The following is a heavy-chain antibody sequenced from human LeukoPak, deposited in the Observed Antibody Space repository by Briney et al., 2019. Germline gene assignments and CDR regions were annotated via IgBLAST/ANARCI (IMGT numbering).Heavy chain of an antibody. J-gene: IGHJ4*02. D-gene: IGHD3-10*01. CDR1: GRPIGTYY. CDR3: AREVIARDYYGSGSYSTIDY. V-gene: IGHV4-59*01. CDR2: FYYSGST. Sequence: PSDTLSLICTVSGRPIGTYYWSWIRQPPGKGLEWVGYFYYSGSTNYNPSLKSRVTISVDTSKNQFSLNLSSVTAADTAVYYCAREVIARDYYGSGSYSTIDYWGQGTLVTVSS.